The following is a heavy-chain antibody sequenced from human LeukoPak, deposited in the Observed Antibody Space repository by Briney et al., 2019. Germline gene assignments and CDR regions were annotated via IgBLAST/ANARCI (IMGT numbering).Heavy chain of an antibody. D-gene: IGHD6-19*01. J-gene: IGHJ3*02. Sequence: RTGGSLRLSCAASGFTVSSKYMSWVRQAPGKGLEWVSAISGSGGSTYYADSVKGRFTISRDNSKNTLYLQMNSLRAEDTAVYYCAKKLWLAVADGDDAFDIWGQGTMVTVSS. CDR2: ISGSGGST. CDR1: GFTVSSKY. CDR3: AKKLWLAVADGDDAFDI. V-gene: IGHV3-23*01.